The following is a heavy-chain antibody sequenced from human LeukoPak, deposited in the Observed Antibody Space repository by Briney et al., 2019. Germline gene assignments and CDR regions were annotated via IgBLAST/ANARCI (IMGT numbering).Heavy chain of an antibody. Sequence: GGSLRLSCAASGFTFSDHYMDWVRQAPGKGLEWLARSRDRAKSYSTEHAASVKGRFTISRDNSKNSLYLQMNSLKTEDTAVYYCARRSNTYYTFDYWGQGTLVTVSS. J-gene: IGHJ4*02. CDR1: GFTFSDHY. CDR2: SRDRAKSYST. V-gene: IGHV3-72*01. D-gene: IGHD2-2*01. CDR3: ARRSNTYYTFDY.